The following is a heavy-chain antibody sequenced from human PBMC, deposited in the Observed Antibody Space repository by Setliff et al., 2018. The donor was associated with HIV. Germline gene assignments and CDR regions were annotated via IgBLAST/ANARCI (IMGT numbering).Heavy chain of an antibody. J-gene: IGHJ4*02. V-gene: IGHV3-21*03. D-gene: IGHD3-3*01. CDR1: GFTFKNYW. CDR3: ARNFDFWSGYLDY. CDR2: ISTYSNYI. Sequence: GSLRLSCLTSGFTFKNYWMSWVRQAPGKGLEWVSSISTYSNYIYYADSVKGRFTISRDNAKNTLYLQMNSLRAEDTAVYYCARNFDFWSGYLDYWGQGTLVTVSS.